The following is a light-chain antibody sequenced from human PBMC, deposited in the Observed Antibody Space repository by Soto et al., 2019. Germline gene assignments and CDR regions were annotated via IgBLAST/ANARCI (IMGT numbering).Light chain of an antibody. CDR2: DAS. CDR1: HDISNY. CDR3: QHYDNLPFT. V-gene: IGKV1-33*01. J-gene: IGKJ3*01. Sequence: NQMTQSPSSLSASVGDRVTITCQASHDISNYLSWFQQKPGKAPKLLIYDASNLETGVPSRFSGSGSGTDFTFTISSLQPEDIATYFCQHYDNLPFTFGPGTKVDL.